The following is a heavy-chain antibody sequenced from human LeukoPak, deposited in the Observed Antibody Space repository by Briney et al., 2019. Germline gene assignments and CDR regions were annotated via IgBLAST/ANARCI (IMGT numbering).Heavy chain of an antibody. CDR1: GGSISSYY. J-gene: IGHJ4*02. CDR3: ARGGSSSWLFDY. Sequence: KPSETLSLTCTVAGGSISSYYWSWIRQPAGKGLEWIGRIYTSGSTDYNPSLKSRVTMSVDTSKNQFSLKLSSVTATDTAVYYCARGGSSSWLFDYWGQGTLVTVSS. CDR2: IYTSGST. V-gene: IGHV4-4*07. D-gene: IGHD6-13*01.